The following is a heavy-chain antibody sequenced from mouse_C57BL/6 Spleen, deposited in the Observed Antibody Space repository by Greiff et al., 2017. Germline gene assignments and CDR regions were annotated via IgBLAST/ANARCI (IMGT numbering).Heavy chain of an antibody. J-gene: IGHJ2*01. CDR1: GFTFSSYA. CDR3: TRERTDYFDY. CDR2: ISSGGDYI. Sequence: EVQGVESGEGLVKPGGSLKLSCAASGFTFSSYAMSWVRQTPEKRLEWVAYISSGGDYIYYADTVKGRFTISRDNARNTLYLQMSSLKSVDTAMYYCTRERTDYFDYWGQGTTLTVSS. V-gene: IGHV5-9-1*02.